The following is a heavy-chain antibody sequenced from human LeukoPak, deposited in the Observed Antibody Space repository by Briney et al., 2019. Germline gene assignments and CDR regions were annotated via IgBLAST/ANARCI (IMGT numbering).Heavy chain of an antibody. Sequence: ASVKVSCKASGYTFTGYYMHWARQAPGQGLEWMGWINPNSGGTNYAQKFQGRVTMTRDTSISTAYMELSRLRSDDTAVYYCARALKGYCSSTSCLRGLDYWGQGTLVTVSS. V-gene: IGHV1-2*02. J-gene: IGHJ4*02. CDR3: ARALKGYCSSTSCLRGLDY. D-gene: IGHD2-2*01. CDR2: INPNSGGT. CDR1: GYTFTGYY.